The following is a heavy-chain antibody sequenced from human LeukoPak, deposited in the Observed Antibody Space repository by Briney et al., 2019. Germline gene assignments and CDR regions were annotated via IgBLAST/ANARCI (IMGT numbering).Heavy chain of an antibody. CDR3: ARGRGVAARRGFDF. CDR2: IEHRGNT. D-gene: IGHD6-6*01. CDR1: GESFSNHY. J-gene: IGHJ4*02. Sequence: PSETVSLSCVVNGESFSNHYWTWIRQSPGKGLEWIGEIEHRGNTNYNPSLKSRVTISVDTSKNEFSLKLKSVTAADTAVFYCARGRGVAARRGFDFWGQGTLVTVAS. V-gene: IGHV4-34*01.